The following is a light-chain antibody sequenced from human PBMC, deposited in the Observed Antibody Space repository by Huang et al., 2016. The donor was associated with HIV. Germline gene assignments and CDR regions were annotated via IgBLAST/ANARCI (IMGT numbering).Light chain of an antibody. Sequence: EIVLTQSPVTLSLSPGDRATLSCRASQSIGTYLAWYKQKSGQAPRLLIYDVSNMAAGVPARFSASGSETDFTLTIASLDPDDFAIYHCQQRSKWPLTFGGGTKVEMK. CDR2: DVS. V-gene: IGKV3-11*01. CDR1: QSIGTY. CDR3: QQRSKWPLT. J-gene: IGKJ4*01.